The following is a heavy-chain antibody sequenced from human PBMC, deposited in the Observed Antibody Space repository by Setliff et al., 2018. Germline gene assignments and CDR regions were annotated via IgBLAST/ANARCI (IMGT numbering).Heavy chain of an antibody. CDR3: VSNPPRYCTGGICFDNGMDV. CDR2: INPDGSEK. CDR1: GFTYNNCG. D-gene: IGHD2-15*01. V-gene: IGHV3-7*03. Sequence: PGGSLRLSCGASGFTYNNCGVSWVRQAPGKGLEWLASINPDGSEKYYVDSVKGRFTISRDNAKNSLFLQMNSLRAEDTALYYCVSNPPRYCTGGICFDNGMDVWGQGTTVTVSS. J-gene: IGHJ6*02.